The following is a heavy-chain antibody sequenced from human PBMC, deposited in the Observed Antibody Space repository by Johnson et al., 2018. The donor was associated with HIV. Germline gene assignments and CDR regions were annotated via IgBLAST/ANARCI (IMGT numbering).Heavy chain of an antibody. CDR3: ARESLDAFDI. CDR1: GFTFSASA. V-gene: IGHV3-73*01. Sequence: VQLVESGGGLVQPGGSLKLSCVASGFTFSASAIHWVRQASGKGLEWVGHISSKTNSYATELAASLKGRFTISRDNAKNSLYLQMNSRRAEDTALYYCARESLDAFDIWGQGTMVTVSS. CDR2: ISSKTNSYAT. J-gene: IGHJ3*02.